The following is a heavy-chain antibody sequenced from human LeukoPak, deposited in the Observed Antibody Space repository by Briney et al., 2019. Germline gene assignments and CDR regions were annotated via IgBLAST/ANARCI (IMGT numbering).Heavy chain of an antibody. CDR2: INPKTGVT. CDR1: GYTFADYY. D-gene: IGHD1-14*01. Sequence: ASVTVSCKTSGYTFADYYLTWVRQAPGQGFEWLGWINPKTGVTKYAQNLLGRVTMTSDTSISTAYMELSRLTSDDTALYFCARGIILDSWGQGTLVTVSS. CDR3: ARGIILDS. J-gene: IGHJ5*01. V-gene: IGHV1-2*02.